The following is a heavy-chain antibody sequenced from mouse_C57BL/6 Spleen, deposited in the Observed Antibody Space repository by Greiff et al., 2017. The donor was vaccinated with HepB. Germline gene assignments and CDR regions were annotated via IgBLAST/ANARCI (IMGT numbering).Heavy chain of an antibody. V-gene: IGHV3-6*01. CDR2: ISYDGSN. D-gene: IGHD3-2*02. Sequence: EVQLVESGPGLVKPSQSLSLTCSVTGYSITSGYYWNWIRQFPGNKLEWMGYISYDGSNNYNPSLKNRISITRDTSKNQFFLKLNSVTTEDTATYYCAREGLLGSSGSFAYWGQGTLVTVSA. CDR3: AREGLLGSSGSFAY. J-gene: IGHJ3*01. CDR1: GYSITSGYY.